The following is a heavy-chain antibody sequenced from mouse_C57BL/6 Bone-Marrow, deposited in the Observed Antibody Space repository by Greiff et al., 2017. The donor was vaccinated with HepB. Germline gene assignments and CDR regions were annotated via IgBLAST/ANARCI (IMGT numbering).Heavy chain of an antibody. CDR2: INPSSGYT. V-gene: IGHV1-4*01. CDR1: GYTFTSYT. J-gene: IGHJ2*01. CDR3: ARCYGSSSYDY. Sequence: QVQLKESGAELARPGASVKMSCKASGYTFTSYTMHWVKQRPGQGLEWIGYINPSSGYTKYNQKFKDKATLTADKSSSTAYMQLSSLTSEDSAVYYCARCYGSSSYDYWGQGTTLTVSS. D-gene: IGHD1-1*01.